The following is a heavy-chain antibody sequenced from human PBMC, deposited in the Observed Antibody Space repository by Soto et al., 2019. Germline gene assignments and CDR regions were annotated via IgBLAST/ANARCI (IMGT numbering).Heavy chain of an antibody. Sequence: EVQLLESGGGLVQPGGSLRLSCAASGFTFSIYAMSWVRQAPGKGLEWVSSISGSGGNTYYADSVKGRFTISRDNSKNTLYLQMNSRRAEDTAVYYCVKRVGDGQPRAGGSYGMDVWGQGTTVTVSS. CDR1: GFTFSIYA. J-gene: IGHJ6*02. V-gene: IGHV3-23*01. CDR2: ISGSGGNT. CDR3: VKRVGDGQPRAGGSYGMDV. D-gene: IGHD3-16*01.